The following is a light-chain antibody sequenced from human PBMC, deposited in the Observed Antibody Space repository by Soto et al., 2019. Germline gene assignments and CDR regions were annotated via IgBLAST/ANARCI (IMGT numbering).Light chain of an antibody. CDR2: GAS. CDR1: QSVSSNY. J-gene: IGKJ2*01. CDR3: QQYGSSYT. V-gene: IGKV3-20*01. Sequence: EIVLTQSPGTLSLSPGEIATISCRASQSVSSNYLAWYQQKPGQPPRLLIYGASSRATDIPDRFSGSGSGTDFTLTIRRLEPEDFAVYYCQQYGSSYTFGQGTKLEIK.